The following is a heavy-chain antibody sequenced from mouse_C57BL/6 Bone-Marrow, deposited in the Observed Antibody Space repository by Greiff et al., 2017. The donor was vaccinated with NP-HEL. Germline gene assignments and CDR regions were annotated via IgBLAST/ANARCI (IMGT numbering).Heavy chain of an antibody. CDR3: GRGPIYAMDY. V-gene: IGHV1-22*01. J-gene: IGHJ4*01. CDR2: INPNNGGT. CDR1: GYTFTDYN. Sequence: EVHLVESGPELVKPGASVKMSCKASGYTFTDYNMHWVKQSHGKSLEWIGYINPNNGGTSYNQKFKGKATLTVNKSSSTAYMELRSLTSEDAAVYYCGRGPIYAMDYWGQGTSVTVSS.